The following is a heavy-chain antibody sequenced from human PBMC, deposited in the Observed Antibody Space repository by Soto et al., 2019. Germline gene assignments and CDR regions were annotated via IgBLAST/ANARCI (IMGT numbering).Heavy chain of an antibody. CDR1: GYTLTELS. D-gene: IGHD5-12*01. CDR3: ARDQDSGYVIKLLYFYNMDV. Sequence: ASVKVSCKVSGYTLTELSMHWVRQAPGKGLEWMGGFDPEDGETIYAQKFQGRVTMTEDTSTDTAYMELSSLRSEDTAVYYCARDQDSGYVIKLLYFYNMDVWGQGSTVTVSS. V-gene: IGHV1-24*01. J-gene: IGHJ6*02. CDR2: FDPEDGET.